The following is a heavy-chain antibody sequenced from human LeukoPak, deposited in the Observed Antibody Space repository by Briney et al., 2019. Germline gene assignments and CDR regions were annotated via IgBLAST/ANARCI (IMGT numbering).Heavy chain of an antibody. D-gene: IGHD2-2*01. CDR1: GYTFTSYD. J-gene: IGHJ5*02. V-gene: IGHV1-8*01. CDR3: ARGSIFNWFDP. Sequence: ATVNVSCKASGYTFTSYDINWVRQATGQGLEWMGWMNPNSGNTGYAQKFQGRVTMTRNTSISTAYMELSSLRSEDTAVYYCARGSIFNWFDPWGQGTLVTVSS. CDR2: MNPNSGNT.